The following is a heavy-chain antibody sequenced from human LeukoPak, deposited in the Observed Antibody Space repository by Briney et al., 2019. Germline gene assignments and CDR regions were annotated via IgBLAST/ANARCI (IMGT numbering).Heavy chain of an antibody. D-gene: IGHD3-16*02. J-gene: IGHJ4*02. V-gene: IGHV3-11*01. CDR2: ISSSGSTI. Sequence: GGSLRLSCAASGFTFSSYAMSWIRQAPGKGLEWVSYISSSGSTIYYADSVKGRFTISRDNAKNSLYLQMNSLRAEDTAVCYCASSMITFGGVIPFDYWGQGTLVTVSS. CDR1: GFTFSSYA. CDR3: ASSMITFGGVIPFDY.